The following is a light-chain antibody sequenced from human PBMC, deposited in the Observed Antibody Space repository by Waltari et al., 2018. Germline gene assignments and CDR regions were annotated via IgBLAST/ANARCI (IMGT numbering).Light chain of an antibody. CDR2: ADH. Sequence: NFMLTQPHSVSESPGKTVTISCTRSSGSIASNYVQWYQQRPGNAPTTVIYADHQRPSGVPDRFFGSVYSSSNSASLTISGLRTEDEADYYCQSYGSGVIFGGGTKLTVL. J-gene: IGLJ2*01. CDR1: SGSIASNY. V-gene: IGLV6-57*03. CDR3: QSYGSGVI.